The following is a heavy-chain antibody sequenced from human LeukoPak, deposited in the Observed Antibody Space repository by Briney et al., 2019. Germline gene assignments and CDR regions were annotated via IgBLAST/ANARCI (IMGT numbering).Heavy chain of an antibody. J-gene: IGHJ4*02. V-gene: IGHV4-59*01. D-gene: IGHD3-3*01. CDR3: VTGYYEPFDN. CDR1: GGSIRSYY. Sequence: PSETLSLTCSVSGGSIRSYYWSWIRQPPGKGLEWIGYIYYSGSTNYNPSLKSRVTISVDTSKNQFSLRLASVTAADTAVYYCVTGYYEPFDNWGQGTLVTVSS. CDR2: IYYSGST.